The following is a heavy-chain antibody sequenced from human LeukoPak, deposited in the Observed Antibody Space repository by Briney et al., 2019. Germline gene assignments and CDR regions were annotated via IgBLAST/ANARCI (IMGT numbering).Heavy chain of an antibody. D-gene: IGHD6-19*01. CDR1: GFTFSSYG. V-gene: IGHV3-30*03. J-gene: IGHJ5*02. CDR2: ISYDGSNK. Sequence: GGSLRLSCAASGFTFSSYGMHWVRQAPGKGLEWVAVISYDGSNKYYADSVEGRFTISRDNSKNSLYLQMNSLRTEDTAVYYCARISDWYQNWFDPWGQGTLVTVSS. CDR3: ARISDWYQNWFDP.